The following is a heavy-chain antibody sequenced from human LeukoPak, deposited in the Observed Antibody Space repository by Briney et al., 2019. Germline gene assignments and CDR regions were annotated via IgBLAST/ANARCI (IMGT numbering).Heavy chain of an antibody. CDR3: ARAVPYSSTFDY. D-gene: IGHD6-13*01. CDR1: GFTFSSYR. J-gene: IGHJ4*02. Sequence: GGSLRLSCAASGFTFSSYRMNWVRQAPGKGLEWVSYISSSSSTIYYAASVKGRFTISRDNAKNSLYLQMNSLGDEDTAVYDCARAVPYSSTFDYWGQGTLVTVSS. V-gene: IGHV3-48*02. CDR2: ISSSSSTI.